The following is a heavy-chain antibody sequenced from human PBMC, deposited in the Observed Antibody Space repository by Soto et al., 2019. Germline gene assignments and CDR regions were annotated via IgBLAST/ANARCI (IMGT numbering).Heavy chain of an antibody. CDR1: GFTFSLYG. CDR2: IWYDGSDK. Sequence: QVQLVESGGGVVQPGRSLRLSCAASGFTFSLYGMHWVRQAPGKGLEWVAIIWYDGSDKYYANSVKGRFTISRDNSKVTLYLQMNSLGAEDPAVYYCAGEGVSDYAAVDYWGQGTLVTVSS. V-gene: IGHV3-33*01. CDR3: AGEGVSDYAAVDY. J-gene: IGHJ4*02. D-gene: IGHD5-12*01.